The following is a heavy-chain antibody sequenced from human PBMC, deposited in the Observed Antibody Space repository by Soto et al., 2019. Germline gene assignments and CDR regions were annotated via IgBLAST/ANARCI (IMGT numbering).Heavy chain of an antibody. J-gene: IGHJ6*02. CDR3: ARDQEKEQPAHFGMDV. CDR2: ISSSSSYI. V-gene: IGHV3-21*01. D-gene: IGHD6-13*01. Sequence: GGSLRLSCAASGFTFSSYSMNWIRQAPGKGLEWVSSISSSSSYIYYADSVKGRFTISRDNAKNSLYLQMNSLRAEDTAVYYCARDQEKEQPAHFGMDVWGQGXTVTVYS. CDR1: GFTFSSYS.